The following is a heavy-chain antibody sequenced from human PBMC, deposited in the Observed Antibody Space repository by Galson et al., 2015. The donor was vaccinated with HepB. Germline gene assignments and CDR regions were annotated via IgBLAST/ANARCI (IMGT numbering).Heavy chain of an antibody. CDR2: INAGNGNT. V-gene: IGHV1-3*01. D-gene: IGHD3-10*01. CDR1: GYTFTSYA. Sequence: SVKVSCKASGYTFTSYAMHWVRQAPGQRLEWMGWINAGNGNTKYSQKFRGRVTITRDTSASTAYMELSSLRSEDTAVYYCARAWVNYYGSGSYYYFDYWGQGTLVTVSS. J-gene: IGHJ4*02. CDR3: ARAWVNYYGSGSYYYFDY.